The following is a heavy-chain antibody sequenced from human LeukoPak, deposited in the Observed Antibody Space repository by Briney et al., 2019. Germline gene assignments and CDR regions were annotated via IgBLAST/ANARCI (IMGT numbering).Heavy chain of an antibody. CDR3: AREYYYGSGYFYDAFDI. Sequence: SETLSLTCAVSGGSISSSNWWSWVRQPPGKGLEWIGEIYHSGSTNYNPSLKSRVTISVDKSKNQFSLKLSSVTAADTAVYYCAREYYYGSGYFYDAFDIWGQGAMVTVSS. CDR2: IYHSGST. CDR1: GGSISSSNW. J-gene: IGHJ3*02. D-gene: IGHD3-10*01. V-gene: IGHV4-4*02.